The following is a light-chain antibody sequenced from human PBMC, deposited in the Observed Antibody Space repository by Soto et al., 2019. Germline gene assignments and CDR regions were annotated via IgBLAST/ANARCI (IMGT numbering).Light chain of an antibody. CDR1: SSNIGSNT. Sequence: QSVLTQPPSASGTPGQRVTSSCSGSSSNIGSNTVNWYQQLPGTAPKLLIYSNNQRPSGVPDRFSGSKSGTSASLAISGLQSEDEADYYCAAGDDSLNGVLFGGGTKLTVL. CDR2: SNN. CDR3: AAGDDSLNGVL. J-gene: IGLJ2*01. V-gene: IGLV1-44*01.